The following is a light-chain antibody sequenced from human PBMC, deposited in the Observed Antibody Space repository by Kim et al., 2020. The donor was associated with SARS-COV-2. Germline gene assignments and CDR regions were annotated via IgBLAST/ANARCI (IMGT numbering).Light chain of an antibody. CDR3: LLSYGGARV. CDR2: DTT. J-gene: IGLJ3*02. CDR1: TGTVTSDHY. Sequence: PVGTVTLTCGSSTGTVTSDHYPYWLQQRPGHVPTTLIYDTTYKHSWTPARFSGALIGGKAVLTLSGAQPEDEADYYCLLSYGGARVFGGGTQLTVL. V-gene: IGLV7-46*01.